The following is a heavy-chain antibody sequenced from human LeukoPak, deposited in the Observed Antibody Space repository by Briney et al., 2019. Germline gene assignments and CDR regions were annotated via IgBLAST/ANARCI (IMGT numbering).Heavy chain of an antibody. Sequence: GGSLRLSCAASGFTFSSYWRHWVRQAPGKGLVWVSRINSDGSSTSYADSVKGRFTISRDNAKNTLYLQMNSLRAEDTAVYYCARDPSSVLGGSGPLDYWGQGTLVTVSS. J-gene: IGHJ4*02. D-gene: IGHD3-16*01. V-gene: IGHV3-74*01. CDR2: INSDGSST. CDR3: ARDPSSVLGGSGPLDY. CDR1: GFTFSSYW.